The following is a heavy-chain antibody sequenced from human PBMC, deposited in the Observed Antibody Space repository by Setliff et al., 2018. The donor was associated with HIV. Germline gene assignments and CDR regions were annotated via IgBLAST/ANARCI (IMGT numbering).Heavy chain of an antibody. CDR1: GGSLSSHY. J-gene: IGHJ6*03. D-gene: IGHD6-13*01. CDR3: ARDLVAAGFRQEYYYYMDV. CDR2: IYDSGIT. V-gene: IGHV4-59*11. Sequence: LSLTCTVSGGSLSSHYWSWIRQPPGKGLEWIGYIYDSGITNYNPSLRSRVTISIDTPKNQFSLKLRSVTAADTAVYYCARDLVAAGFRQEYYYYMDVWGKGTTVTVSS.